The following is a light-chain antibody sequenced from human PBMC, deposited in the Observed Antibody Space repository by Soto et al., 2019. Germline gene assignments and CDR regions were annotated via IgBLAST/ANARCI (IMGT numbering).Light chain of an antibody. J-gene: IGKJ4*01. CDR3: QQYNNWGLS. V-gene: IGKV3D-15*01. Sequence: IVLTQSPATLSVSPGERVTLSCRASENVGTNLAWYQQRPGQPPRLLIYGSSTRATGISATFSSSGSRTEFTLTISSLQSEESAVYYCQQYNNWGLSFGGGTRVEIK. CDR2: GSS. CDR1: ENVGTN.